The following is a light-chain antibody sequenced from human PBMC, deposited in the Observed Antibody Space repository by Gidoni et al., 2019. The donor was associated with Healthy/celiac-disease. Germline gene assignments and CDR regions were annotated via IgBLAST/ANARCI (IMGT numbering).Light chain of an antibody. CDR1: ALPKQY. V-gene: IGLV3-25*03. Sequence: SYELTQPPSVSVSPGQTARITCSGDALPKQYAYWYQQKPVQAPVLVIYKDSERPSWIPEPFSGSSSGTTVTLTISGVQAEDEADYYCQSADSSGTYVVFGGGTKLTVL. CDR2: KDS. J-gene: IGLJ2*01. CDR3: QSADSSGTYVV.